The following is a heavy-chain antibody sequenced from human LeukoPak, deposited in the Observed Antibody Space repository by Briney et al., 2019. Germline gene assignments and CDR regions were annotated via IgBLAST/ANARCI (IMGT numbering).Heavy chain of an antibody. CDR3: ARDYYGSGSYISY. CDR2: INPNSGGT. J-gene: IGHJ4*02. Sequence: GASVKVSCKASGYTFTGYYMHWVRQAPGQGLEWMGWINPNSGGTNYAQKFQGRVTMTRDTSISTAYMELSRLRSDDTAVYYCARDYYGSGSYISYWGQGTLVTVSP. D-gene: IGHD3-10*01. CDR1: GYTFTGYY. V-gene: IGHV1-2*02.